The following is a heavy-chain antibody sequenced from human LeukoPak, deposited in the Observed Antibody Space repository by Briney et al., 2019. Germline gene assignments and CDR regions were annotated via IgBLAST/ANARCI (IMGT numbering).Heavy chain of an antibody. CDR3: AREGTSGTHLNWFDP. D-gene: IGHD1-1*01. J-gene: IGHJ5*02. CDR1: GGSISSYY. CDR2: IYGSGST. V-gene: IGHV4-59*01. Sequence: SETLSLTCAVSGGSISSYYWSWIRQPPGKGLEWIGHIYGSGSTNYNPSLKSRVTLSVDTSKNQFSLKLSSVTAADTAVYYCAREGTSGTHLNWFDPWGQGTLVTVSS.